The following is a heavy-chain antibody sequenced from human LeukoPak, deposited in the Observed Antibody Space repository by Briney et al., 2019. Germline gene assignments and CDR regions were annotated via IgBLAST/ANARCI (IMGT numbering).Heavy chain of an antibody. Sequence: GRLTISRDDSKSIAYLQMNSLKTEDTAVYYCTRAYDFWSGSHYFDYWGQGTLVTVSS. J-gene: IGHJ4*02. V-gene: IGHV3-49*02. D-gene: IGHD3-3*01. CDR3: TRAYDFWSGSHYFDY.